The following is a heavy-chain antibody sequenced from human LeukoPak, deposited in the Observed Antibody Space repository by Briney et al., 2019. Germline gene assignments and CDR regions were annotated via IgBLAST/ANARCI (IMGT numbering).Heavy chain of an antibody. V-gene: IGHV3-20*04. Sequence: RPGGSLRLSCAASGFTFDNYGMSWVRQAPGKGLEWVSGITWNGGSTGYADSVKGRFTISRDNAKNSLYLQMNSLRAEDTALYYCARIDTYYYDSSGYYSAFDIWGQGTIVTVS. CDR2: ITWNGGST. CDR3: ARIDTYYYDSSGYYSAFDI. J-gene: IGHJ3*02. CDR1: GFTFDNYG. D-gene: IGHD3-22*01.